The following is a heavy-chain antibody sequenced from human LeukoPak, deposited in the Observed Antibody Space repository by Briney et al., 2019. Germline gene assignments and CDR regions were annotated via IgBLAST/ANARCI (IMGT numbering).Heavy chain of an antibody. V-gene: IGHV1-24*01. J-gene: IGHJ6*02. CDR2: FDPEDGET. D-gene: IGHD6-13*01. CDR1: GYTLTELS. Sequence: ASVKVSCKVSGYTLTELSMHWVRQAPGKGLEWMGGFDPEDGETIYAQKFQGRVTMTEDTSTDTAYMELSSLRSDDTAVYYCARDILVGIAAAGRALHYYYYGMDVWGQGTTVTVSS. CDR3: ARDILVGIAAAGRALHYYYYGMDV.